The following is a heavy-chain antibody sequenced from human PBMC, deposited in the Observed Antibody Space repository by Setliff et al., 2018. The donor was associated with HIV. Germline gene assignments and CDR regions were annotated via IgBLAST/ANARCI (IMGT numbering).Heavy chain of an antibody. D-gene: IGHD5-18*01. J-gene: IGHJ6*03. CDR3: ARVKIVDTATITGLFYYHYIDV. V-gene: IGHV4-31*03. CDR2: ISYRGTT. CDR1: GDSVSSGAYY. Sequence: TLSLTCTVSGDSVSSGAYYWSWIRQLPGKGLEYIGYISYRGTTYYNPSLKNRVTISLDKSENQFSLGLSSVAAADTAVYYCARVKIVDTATITGLFYYHYIDVWGKGTTVTVSS.